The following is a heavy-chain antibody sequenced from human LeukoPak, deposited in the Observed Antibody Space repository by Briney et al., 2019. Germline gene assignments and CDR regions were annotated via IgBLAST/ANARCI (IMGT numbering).Heavy chain of an antibody. CDR1: GGSISSSSYY. CDR3: ARHSQQLAPGWFDP. CDR2: IYYSGST. J-gene: IGHJ5*02. V-gene: IGHV4-39*01. D-gene: IGHD6-13*01. Sequence: KPSETLSLTCTVSGGSISSSSYYWGWIRQPPGKGLEWIGSIYYSGSTYYNPSLKSRVTISVDTSKNQFSLKLSSVTAADTAVYYCARHSQQLAPGWFDPWGQGTLVTVSS.